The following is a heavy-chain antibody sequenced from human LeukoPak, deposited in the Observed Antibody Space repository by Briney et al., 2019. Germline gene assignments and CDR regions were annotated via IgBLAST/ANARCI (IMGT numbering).Heavy chain of an antibody. V-gene: IGHV4-39*01. D-gene: IGHD6-13*01. CDR2: IYYSGST. J-gene: IGHJ1*01. Sequence: SETLSLTCTVSGGSISSGGYYWGWIRQPPGKGLEWIGSIYYSGSTYYNPSLKSRVTISVDTSKNQFSLKLSSVTAADTAVYYCARSGMIAAAGTDHFQHWGQGTLVTVSS. CDR3: ARSGMIAAAGTDHFQH. CDR1: GGSISSGGYY.